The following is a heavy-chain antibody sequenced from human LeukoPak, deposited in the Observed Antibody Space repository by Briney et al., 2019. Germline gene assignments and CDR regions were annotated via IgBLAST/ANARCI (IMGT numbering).Heavy chain of an antibody. D-gene: IGHD3-10*01. CDR2: ISGGGGST. CDR1: GFTFSSYA. J-gene: IGHJ4*02. V-gene: IGHV3-23*01. Sequence: GGSLRLSRAASGFTFSSYAMSWVRQAPGKGLEWVSTISGGGGSTYYADSVKGRFTISRDNSKNTLYLQMNSLRAEDTAVYYCAKVAGSGSYGSSYWGQGTLVTVSS. CDR3: AKVAGSGSYGSSY.